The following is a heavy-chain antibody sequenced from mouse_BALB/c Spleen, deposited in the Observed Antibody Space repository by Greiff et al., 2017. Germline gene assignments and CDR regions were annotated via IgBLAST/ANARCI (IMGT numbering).Heavy chain of an antibody. V-gene: IGHV1-9*01. J-gene: IGHJ1*01. CDR3: ARGRNSLLRPWYFDV. CDR1: GYTFSSYW. Sequence: QVQLQQSGAELMKPGASVKISCKATGYTFSSYWIEWVKQRPGHGLEWIGEILPGSGSTNYNEKFKGKATFTADTSSNTAYMQLSSLTSEDSAVYYCARGRNSLLRPWYFDVWGAGTTVTVSS. CDR2: ILPGSGST. D-gene: IGHD1-2*01.